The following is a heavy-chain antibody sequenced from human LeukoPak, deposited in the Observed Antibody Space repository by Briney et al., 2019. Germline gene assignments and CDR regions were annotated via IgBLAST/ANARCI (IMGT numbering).Heavy chain of an antibody. D-gene: IGHD2-21*01. CDR3: ASTQVIGAPRLQSGALAGP. J-gene: IGHJ4*02. V-gene: IGHV1-2*02. Sequence: ASVKVSCKASGGTFSSYYMHWVRQAPGQGLEWMGWINPNSGGTNYAQKFQGRVTMTRDTSISTAYMELSRLGSDDTAVYYCASTQVIGAPRLQSGALAGPWGQGTLVTVSS. CDR2: INPNSGGT. CDR1: GGTFSSYY.